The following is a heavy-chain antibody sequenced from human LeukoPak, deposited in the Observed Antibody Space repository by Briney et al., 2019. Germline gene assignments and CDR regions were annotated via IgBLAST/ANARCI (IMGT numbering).Heavy chain of an antibody. CDR3: ARAVGYDFLAGYYRGWYFDL. CDR2: IYYTGIT. V-gene: IGHV4-31*03. D-gene: IGHD3-9*01. Sequence: PSETLSLTCTVSGGPISSGAPSWSWIRQHPGKGLEWIGYIYYTGITYYNPSLKSRVTIFVDTSKNQFSLKLSSVTAADTAVYYCARAVGYDFLAGYYRGWYFDLWGRGTLVTVSS. J-gene: IGHJ2*01. CDR1: GGPISSGAPS.